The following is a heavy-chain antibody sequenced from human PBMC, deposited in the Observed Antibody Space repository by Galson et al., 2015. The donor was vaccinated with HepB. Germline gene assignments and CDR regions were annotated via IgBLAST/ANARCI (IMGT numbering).Heavy chain of an antibody. V-gene: IGHV1-3*01. CDR3: GWGGRAVGATTLDP. D-gene: IGHD1-26*01. Sequence: SVKVSCKASGYTFTSYAMHWVRQAPGQRLEWMGWINAGNGNTKYSQKFQGRVTITRDTSASTAYMELSSLRSEDTAVYYCGWGGRAVGATTLDPWGQGTLVTVSS. J-gene: IGHJ5*02. CDR2: INAGNGNT. CDR1: GYTFTSYA.